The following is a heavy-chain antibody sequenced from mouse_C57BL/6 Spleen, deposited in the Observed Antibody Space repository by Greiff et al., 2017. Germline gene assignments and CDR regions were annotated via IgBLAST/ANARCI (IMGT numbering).Heavy chain of an antibody. CDR1: GYSFTSGYF. CDR3: ARDDDGYSFDY. Sequence: EVQVVESGPGLVTPSQSLSLTCSVTGYSFTSGYFWNWIRHIPGNLLEWMGYISYDGSNNYNTSLKNRISITGNTSKNQFFLKLNSVTTEDTASYCCARDDDGYSFDYWGQGTTLTVSS. V-gene: IGHV3-6*01. J-gene: IGHJ2*01. D-gene: IGHD2-3*01. CDR2: ISYDGSN.